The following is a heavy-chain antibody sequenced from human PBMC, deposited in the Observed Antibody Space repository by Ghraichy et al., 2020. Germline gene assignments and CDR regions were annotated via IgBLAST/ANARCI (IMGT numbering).Heavy chain of an antibody. CDR1: GDSISSGSFF. CDR2: IYYSGST. V-gene: IGHV4-39*01. Sequence: ESLNISCTVSGDSISSGSFFWGWIRQPPGKGLDWIGSIYYSGSTYYNPSLKSRVTISVDTSKNHFSLKLSSVTAADTAVYWCARQPAATMREFAFDFWGQGTLVTVSS. J-gene: IGHJ4*02. D-gene: IGHD2-15*01. CDR3: ARQPAATMREFAFDF.